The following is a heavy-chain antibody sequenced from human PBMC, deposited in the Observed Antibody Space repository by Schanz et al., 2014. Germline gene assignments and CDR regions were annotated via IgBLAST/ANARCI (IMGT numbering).Heavy chain of an antibody. J-gene: IGHJ6*02. CDR2: ISVYHGHT. V-gene: IGHV1-18*01. CDR3: VRDAGWAFGDYHGMDV. Sequence: QVQLVQSGGEVKKPGASATVSCKASGYTFNNHGISWVRQAPGRGLEWMGWISVYHGHTNYAEKVHGRVTMTTDTSTSTAYMELRSLRSDDTAVYYCVRDAGWAFGDYHGMDVWGQGTSVTVSS. CDR1: GYTFNNHG. D-gene: IGHD3-10*01.